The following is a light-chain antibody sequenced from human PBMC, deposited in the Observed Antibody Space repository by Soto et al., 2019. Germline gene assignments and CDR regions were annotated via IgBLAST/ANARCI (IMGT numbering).Light chain of an antibody. CDR1: QSVSNA. Sequence: EIVMTQSPVTLSVSPGDRVTLSCRASQSVSNAVAWYQQKYGQSPRLLIYAASTRATGVPDRFWGSGSGTDFTLTISSMQSEDFAIYYCQQYDLWGSVGGGTRVEI. CDR2: AAS. V-gene: IGKV3-15*01. J-gene: IGKJ4*01. CDR3: QQYDLWGS.